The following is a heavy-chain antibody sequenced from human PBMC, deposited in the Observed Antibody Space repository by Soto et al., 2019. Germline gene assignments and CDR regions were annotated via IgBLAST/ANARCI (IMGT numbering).Heavy chain of an antibody. CDR2: IWYDGSNK. CDR3: ARDLAAAYLDY. D-gene: IGHD6-13*01. J-gene: IGHJ4*02. CDR1: GFTFSSYG. V-gene: IGHV3-33*01. Sequence: GGSLRLSCAASGFTFSSYGMHWVRQAPGKGLEWVAVIWYDGSNKYYADSVKGRFTISRDNSKNTLYLQMNSLRAEDTAVYYCARDLAAAYLDYWGQGTLVTVSS.